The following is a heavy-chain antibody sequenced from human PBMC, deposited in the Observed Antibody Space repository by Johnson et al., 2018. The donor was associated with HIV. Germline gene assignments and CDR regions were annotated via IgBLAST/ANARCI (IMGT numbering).Heavy chain of an antibody. Sequence: QVQLVESGGGVVQPGRSLRLSCAASGFTFSSYGMHWVRQAPGKGLQWVAVIWYDGNNKYYADSVKGRFTISRDNSKNTMYLQMNSLRAEDTALYYCARDKRYCSGGSCHLGAFDIWGQGTMVTVSS. V-gene: IGHV3-33*01. J-gene: IGHJ3*02. CDR2: IWYDGNNK. D-gene: IGHD2-15*01. CDR3: ARDKRYCSGGSCHLGAFDI. CDR1: GFTFSSYG.